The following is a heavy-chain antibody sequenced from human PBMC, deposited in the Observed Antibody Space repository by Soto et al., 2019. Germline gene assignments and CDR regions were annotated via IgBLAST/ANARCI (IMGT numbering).Heavy chain of an antibody. D-gene: IGHD6-19*01. V-gene: IGHV1-69*01. J-gene: IGHJ6*02. CDR2: IIPIFGTA. CDR1: GGTFSSYA. Sequence: QVQLVQSGAEVKKPGSSVKVSCKASGGTFSSYAISWVRQAPGQGLEWMGGIIPIFGTANYAQKFQGRVTITADESTSTAYMGLSSLRSEDTAVYYCARTAVAGTSTYYYYGMDVWGQGTTVTVSS. CDR3: ARTAVAGTSTYYYYGMDV.